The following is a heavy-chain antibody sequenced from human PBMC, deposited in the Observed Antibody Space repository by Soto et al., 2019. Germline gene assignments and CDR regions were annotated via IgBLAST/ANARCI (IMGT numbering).Heavy chain of an antibody. CDR2: ISYDGSNK. D-gene: IGHD1-7*01. Sequence: GGSLRLSCAASGFTFSSYAMHWFRQAPGKGLEWVAVISYDGSNKYYADSVKGRFTISRDNSKNTLYLQMNSLRAEDTAVYYCARGQAPGITGTMEVTYYWGQGTLVTVSS. CDR1: GFTFSSYA. J-gene: IGHJ4*02. CDR3: ARGQAPGITGTMEVTYY. V-gene: IGHV3-30-3*01.